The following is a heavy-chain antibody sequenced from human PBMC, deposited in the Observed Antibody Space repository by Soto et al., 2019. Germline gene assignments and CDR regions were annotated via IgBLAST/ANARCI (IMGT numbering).Heavy chain of an antibody. CDR2: ISYDGSNK. Sequence: QVQLVESGGGVVQPGRSLRLSCAASGFTFSSYAMHWVRQAPGKGLEWVAVISYDGSNKYYADSVKGRFTISRDNSKNTLYLQMNSLRAEDTAVYYCARDGGGKSWGQGTMVTVSS. J-gene: IGHJ3*01. V-gene: IGHV3-30-3*01. CDR3: ARDGGGKS. CDR1: GFTFSSYA. D-gene: IGHD3-16*01.